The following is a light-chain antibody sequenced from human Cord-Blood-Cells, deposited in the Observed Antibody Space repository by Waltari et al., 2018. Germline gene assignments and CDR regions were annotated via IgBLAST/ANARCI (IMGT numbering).Light chain of an antibody. CDR1: HSVRSN. CDR3: QQYNNWLPLT. V-gene: IGKV3-15*01. J-gene: IGKJ4*01. Sequence: EIVMTQSPDTLSVSPGERATLSFRARHSVRSNLAWYQQKPGQAPRLLIYGASTRATGSPARCSGSGSGEEFTLTISSLQSEDFAVYYCQQYNNWLPLTFGGGTKVEIK. CDR2: GAS.